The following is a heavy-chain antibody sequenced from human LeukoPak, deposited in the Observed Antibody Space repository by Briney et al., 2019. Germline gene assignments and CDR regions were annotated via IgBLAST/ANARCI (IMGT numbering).Heavy chain of an antibody. CDR3: AALGYVIFGVGDDAFDI. V-gene: IGHV1-58*01. J-gene: IGHJ3*02. Sequence: TSVKVSCKASGFTFSNSDLQWVRQARGQGLEWIGWIIVHSDKTYDAKKFQGRVTINRDMSTTTAYLELSSLRSEDTAVYYCAALGYVIFGVGDDAFDIWGQGTMVTVSS. D-gene: IGHD3-3*01. CDR2: IIVHSDKT. CDR1: GFTFSNSD.